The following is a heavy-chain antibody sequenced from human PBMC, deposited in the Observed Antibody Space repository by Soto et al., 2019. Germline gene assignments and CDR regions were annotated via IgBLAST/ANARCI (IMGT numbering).Heavy chain of an antibody. CDR3: TTDPARILTVPWGSSLYYYYGMDV. Sequence: SCAASGFTFSNAWMSWVLQAAVNGLDWVGRIKSKTDGGTTDYAAPVKGRFTISRDDSKNTLYPQRISLKTEDTALYYCTTDPARILTVPWGSSLYYYYGMDVWGQGTTVTVSS. CDR2: IKSKTDGGTT. V-gene: IGHV3-15*01. CDR1: GFTFSNAW. J-gene: IGHJ6*01. D-gene: IGHD3-16*01.